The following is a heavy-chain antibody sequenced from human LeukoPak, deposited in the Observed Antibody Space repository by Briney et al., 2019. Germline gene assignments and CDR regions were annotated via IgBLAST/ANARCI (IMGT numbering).Heavy chain of an antibody. V-gene: IGHV3-48*01. Sequence: GGSLRLSCAASGFTFSSYSMNWVRQAPGKGLEWVSYISSSSSTIYYADSVKGRFTISRDNAKNSLYLQMNSLRAEDTAVYYCARDGSYYGEAGFDYWGQGTLVTVSS. CDR3: ARDGSYYGEAGFDY. CDR1: GFTFSSYS. J-gene: IGHJ4*02. CDR2: ISSSSSTI. D-gene: IGHD1-26*01.